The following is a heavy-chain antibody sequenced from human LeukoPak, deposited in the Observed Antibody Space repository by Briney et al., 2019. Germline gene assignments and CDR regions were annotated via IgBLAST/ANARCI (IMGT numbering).Heavy chain of an antibody. CDR3: AREGHYYDILTNAFDI. Sequence: ASVKVSCKASGYTFTSYDINWVRQATGQGLGWMGWMNPNSGNTGYAQKFQGRVTMTRNTSISTAYMELSSLRSEDTAVYYCAREGHYYDILTNAFDIWGQGTMVTVSS. D-gene: IGHD3-9*01. J-gene: IGHJ3*02. CDR1: GYTFTSYD. CDR2: MNPNSGNT. V-gene: IGHV1-8*01.